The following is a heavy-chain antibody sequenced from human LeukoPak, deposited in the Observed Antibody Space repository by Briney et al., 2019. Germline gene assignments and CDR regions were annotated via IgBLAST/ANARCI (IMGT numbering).Heavy chain of an antibody. Sequence: GGSLRLSCAASGFTFSDYYMTWLRQAPGKGREWVSYISNSGTIIYYADSVKGRFTISRDNAKNSLYLQMNSLRAEDTAVYYCARGDHYSGTSGLFDCWGQGTLVTVSS. CDR1: GFTFSDYY. V-gene: IGHV3-11*01. CDR3: ARGDHYSGTSGLFDC. J-gene: IGHJ4*02. D-gene: IGHD3-22*01. CDR2: ISNSGTII.